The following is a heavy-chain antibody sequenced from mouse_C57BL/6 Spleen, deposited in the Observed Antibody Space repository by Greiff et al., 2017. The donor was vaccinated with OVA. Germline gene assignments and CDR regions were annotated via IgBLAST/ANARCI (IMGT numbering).Heavy chain of an antibody. D-gene: IGHD4-1*01. V-gene: IGHV1-54*01. Sequence: QVQLQQSGAELVRPGTSVKVSCKASGYAFTNYLIEWVKQRPGQGLEWIGVINPGSGGTNYNEKFKGKATLTADKSSSTAYMQLSSLTSEDSAVYFCARRMATGTFYAMDYWGQGTSVTVSS. CDR1: GYAFTNYL. J-gene: IGHJ4*01. CDR3: ARRMATGTFYAMDY. CDR2: INPGSGGT.